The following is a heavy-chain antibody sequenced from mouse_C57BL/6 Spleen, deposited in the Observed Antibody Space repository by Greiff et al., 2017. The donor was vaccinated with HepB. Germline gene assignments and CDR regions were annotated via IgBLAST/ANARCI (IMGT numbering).Heavy chain of an antibody. CDR1: GYTFTSYS. Sequence: QVQLQQPGAELVKPGASVKLSCTASGYTFTSYSMPWVQQRPGQGLEWIGEIDPSDSYTNYHQKFKGKATLTVDTATSTAYMQLSSLTSEDSAVYYCARSYGSSYVYYFDYWGQGTTLTVSS. CDR2: IDPSDSYT. D-gene: IGHD1-1*01. V-gene: IGHV1-50*01. J-gene: IGHJ2*01. CDR3: ARSYGSSYVYYFDY.